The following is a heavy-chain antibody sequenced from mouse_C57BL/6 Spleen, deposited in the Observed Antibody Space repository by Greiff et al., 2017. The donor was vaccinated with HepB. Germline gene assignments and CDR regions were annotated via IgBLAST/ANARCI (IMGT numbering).Heavy chain of an antibody. V-gene: IGHV1-82*01. D-gene: IGHD1-2*01. Sequence: QVQLQQSGPELVKPGASVKISCKASGYAFSSSWMNWVKQRPGKGLEWIGRIYPGDGDTNYNGKFKGKATLTADKSSNTAYMQRSSLTSEDSAVYFCARRGLLRPPMDYWGQGTSVTVSS. J-gene: IGHJ4*01. CDR2: IYPGDGDT. CDR1: GYAFSSSW. CDR3: ARRGLLRPPMDY.